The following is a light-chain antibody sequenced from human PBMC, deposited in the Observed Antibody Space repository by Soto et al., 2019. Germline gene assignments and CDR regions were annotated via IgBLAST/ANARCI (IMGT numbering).Light chain of an antibody. CDR2: AAS. CDR1: QAIASY. J-gene: IGKJ3*01. Sequence: AIRMTQSPSSFSASTGDSVTITCRASQAIASYLARYQQKPGKAPNLLIYAASTLQSGVPSRFSGSGSGTDFTLTIDFLQSDDFATYFCQQYYAYPFTFGPGTKVDIK. CDR3: QQYYAYPFT. V-gene: IGKV1-8*01.